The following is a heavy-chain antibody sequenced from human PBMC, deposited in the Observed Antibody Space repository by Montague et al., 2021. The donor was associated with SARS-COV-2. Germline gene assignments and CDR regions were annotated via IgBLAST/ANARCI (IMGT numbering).Heavy chain of an antibody. Sequence: SLRLSCAASGISGSSNYMTWVRQAPGKGLEWVSVIYSGGTTQYADSVKGRFTMSRDTSKNTVYPQMSSLRAEDTALYYCARGLEFRGSSYQYYSGLDVWGQGTTVTVS. CDR1: GISGSSNY. V-gene: IGHV3-53*01. D-gene: IGHD6-6*01. CDR2: IYSGGTT. CDR3: ARGLEFRGSSYQYYSGLDV. J-gene: IGHJ6*02.